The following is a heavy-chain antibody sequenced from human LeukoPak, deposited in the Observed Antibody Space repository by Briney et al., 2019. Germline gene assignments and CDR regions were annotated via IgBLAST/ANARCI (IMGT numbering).Heavy chain of an antibody. CDR1: GFTFSGSA. D-gene: IGHD3-22*01. J-gene: IGHJ6*02. CDR3: TAPHSRNYDSSGYPFYGMDV. Sequence: GGSLRLSCAASGFTFSGSAMHWVRQASGKGLEWVGRIRSKANSYATAYAASVKGRFTISRDDSKNTAYLQMNSLKTEDTAVYYCTAPHSRNYDSSGYPFYGMDVWGQGTTVTVSS. V-gene: IGHV3-73*01. CDR2: IRSKANSYAT.